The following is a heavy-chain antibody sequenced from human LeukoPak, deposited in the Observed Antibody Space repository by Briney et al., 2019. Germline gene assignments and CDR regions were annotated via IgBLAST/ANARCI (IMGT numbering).Heavy chain of an antibody. D-gene: IGHD2-15*01. CDR2: IYPGDSDT. CDR3: ACYLGGGTSADSFFDP. J-gene: IGHJ5*02. V-gene: IGHV5-51*01. Sequence: GESLKISCKASGYSFTSYWIGWVRRMPGKSLEWMGIIYPGDSDTRYSPSFKGQVTISADMSISTAYLQWSSLKASDTAVYYCACYLGGGTSADSFFDPGGQGTLVTV. CDR1: GYSFTSYW.